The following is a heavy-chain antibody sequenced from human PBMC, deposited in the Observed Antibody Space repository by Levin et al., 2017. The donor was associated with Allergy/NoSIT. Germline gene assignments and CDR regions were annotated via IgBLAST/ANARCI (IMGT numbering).Heavy chain of an antibody. V-gene: IGHV1-8*01. J-gene: IGHJ4*02. CDR3: ARGVWDDILTGYTTTLYYFDY. D-gene: IGHD3-9*01. CDR2: MNPNSGNT. Sequence: ASVKVSCKASGYTFTSYDINWVRQATGQGLEWMGWMNPNSGNTGYAQKFQGRVTMTRNTSISTAYMELSSLRSEDTAVYYCARGVWDDILTGYTTTLYYFDYWGQGTLVTVSS. CDR1: GYTFTSYD.